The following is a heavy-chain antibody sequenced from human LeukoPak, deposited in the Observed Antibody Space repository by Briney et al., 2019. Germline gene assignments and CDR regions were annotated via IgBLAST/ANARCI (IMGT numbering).Heavy chain of an antibody. CDR2: INSDTNIT. D-gene: IGHD1-1*01. Sequence: GGSLRLSCAASGFTGSNNYVSWVRQAPGKGLEWVSHINSDTNITPYTASVSGRFTISRDNAKNSLYLHVNSLRDEDTAVYYCVRDHDWSFDLWGQGALVTVSS. J-gene: IGHJ4*02. V-gene: IGHV3-11*06. CDR1: GFTGSNNY. CDR3: VRDHDWSFDL.